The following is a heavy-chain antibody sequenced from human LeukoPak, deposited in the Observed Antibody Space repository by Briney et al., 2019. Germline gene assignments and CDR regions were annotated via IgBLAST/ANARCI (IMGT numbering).Heavy chain of an antibody. D-gene: IGHD5-18*01. CDR3: ASSGTAMVKWFDP. J-gene: IGHJ5*02. V-gene: IGHV3-21*01. Sequence: KTGGSLRLSCAASGFTFSSYSMNWVRQAPGKRLEWVSSISSSSSYIYYADSVKGRFTISRDNAKNSLYLQMNSLRAEDTAVYYCASSGTAMVKWFDPWGQGTLVTVSS. CDR2: ISSSSSYI. CDR1: GFTFSSYS.